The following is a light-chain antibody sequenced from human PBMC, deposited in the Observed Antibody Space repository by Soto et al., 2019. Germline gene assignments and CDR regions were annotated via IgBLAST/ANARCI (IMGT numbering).Light chain of an antibody. CDR1: QSVSSY. V-gene: IGKV3-11*01. J-gene: IGKJ5*01. Sequence: PGERATLSCRASQSVSSYLAWYQQKPGQAPRLLIYDSSNRATGIPARFSGSGSGTDFTLTISSLEPEDFAVYYCQQRSNFGQGTRLEIK. CDR2: DSS. CDR3: QQRSN.